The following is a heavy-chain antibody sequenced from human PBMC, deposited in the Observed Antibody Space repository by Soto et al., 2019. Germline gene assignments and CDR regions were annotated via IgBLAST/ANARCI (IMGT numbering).Heavy chain of an antibody. D-gene: IGHD6-13*01. J-gene: IGHJ6*04. Sequence: GESLKISCKGSGYSFTSYWISWVRQMPGKGLEWMGRIDPSDSYTNYSPSFQGHVTISADKSISTAYLQWSSLKASDTAMYYCARQRTPQQPVAEPNSYYGIDVWGKGSKVTVSS. CDR2: IDPSDSYT. CDR1: GYSFTSYW. CDR3: ARQRTPQQPVAEPNSYYGIDV. V-gene: IGHV5-10-1*01.